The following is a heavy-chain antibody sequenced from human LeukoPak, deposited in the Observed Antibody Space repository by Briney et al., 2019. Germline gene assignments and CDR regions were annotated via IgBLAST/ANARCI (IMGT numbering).Heavy chain of an antibody. V-gene: IGHV4-34*01. CDR2: INHSGST. CDR1: GGSFSGYY. CDR3: ARDNYYGSGSYPFGMDV. J-gene: IGHJ6*02. Sequence: SETLSLTCAVYGGSFSGYYWSWIRQPPGKGLEWIGEINHSGSTNYNPSLKSRVTISVDTSKNQFSLKLSSVTAADTAVYYCARDNYYGSGSYPFGMDVWGQGTTVTVSS. D-gene: IGHD3-10*01.